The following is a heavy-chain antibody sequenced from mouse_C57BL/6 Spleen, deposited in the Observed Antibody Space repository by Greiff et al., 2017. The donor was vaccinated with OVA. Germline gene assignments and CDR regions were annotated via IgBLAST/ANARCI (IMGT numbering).Heavy chain of an antibody. J-gene: IGHJ2*01. CDR1: GYSITSGYD. CDR3: ARGDYGRYFDY. D-gene: IGHD1-1*01. Sequence: ESGPGMVKPSQSLSLTCTVTGYSITSGYDWHWIRHFPGNKLEWMGYISYSGSTNYNPSLKSRISITHDTSKNHFFLKLNSVTTEDTATYYCARGDYGRYFDYWGQGTTLTVSS. V-gene: IGHV3-1*01. CDR2: ISYSGST.